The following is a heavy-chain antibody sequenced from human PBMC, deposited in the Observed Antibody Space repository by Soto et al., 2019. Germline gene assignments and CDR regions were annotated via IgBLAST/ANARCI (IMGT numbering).Heavy chain of an antibody. CDR1: GYTFTSYG. CDR2: ISAYNGNT. CDR3: AREVVPAARDYYYYYYMDV. Sequence: QVQLVQPGAEVKKPGASVKVSCKASGYTFTSYGISWVRQAPGQGLEWMGWISAYNGNTNYAQKLQGRVTMTTDTSTSTAYMELRSLRSDDTAVYYCAREVVPAARDYYYYYYMDVWGKGTTVTVSS. D-gene: IGHD2-2*01. J-gene: IGHJ6*03. V-gene: IGHV1-18*01.